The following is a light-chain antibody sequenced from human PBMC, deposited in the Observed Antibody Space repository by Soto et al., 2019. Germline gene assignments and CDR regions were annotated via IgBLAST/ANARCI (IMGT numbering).Light chain of an antibody. CDR3: QQYDEWPPSYT. Sequence: EIVMTQSPATLSVSPGERATLSCRASQSVSSNLAWYQRKPGQAPRLLIYGASTRATGIPARISGSGSGTEFTLTISSLQSEDFAIYYCQQYDEWPPSYTFGQGTKLEI. CDR1: QSVSSN. J-gene: IGKJ2*01. CDR2: GAS. V-gene: IGKV3-15*01.